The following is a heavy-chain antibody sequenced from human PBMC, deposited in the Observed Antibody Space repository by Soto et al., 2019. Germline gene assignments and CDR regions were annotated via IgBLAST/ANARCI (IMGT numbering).Heavy chain of an antibody. J-gene: IGHJ6*03. V-gene: IGHV3-23*01. CDR2: ISGSGGST. CDR3: AKPGAIVTTYYYYYYYMDV. CDR1: GFTFSSYA. D-gene: IGHD4-4*01. Sequence: EVQLLESGGGLVQPGGSLRLSCAASGFTFSSYAMSWVRQAPGKGLEWVSAISGSGGSTYYADSVKGRFTISRDNSKNTLYLQMNSLRAEDTAVYYCAKPGAIVTTYYYYYYYMDVWGRGTTVTVSS.